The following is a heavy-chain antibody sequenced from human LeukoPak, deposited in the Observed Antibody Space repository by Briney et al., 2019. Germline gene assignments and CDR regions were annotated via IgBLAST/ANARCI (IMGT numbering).Heavy chain of an antibody. V-gene: IGHV4-4*07. CDR1: GGSISSYY. CDR2: IYTSGST. D-gene: IGHD3-3*01. CDR3: ARVRGYYDFWNGPRDY. J-gene: IGHJ4*02. Sequence: SETLSLTCTVSGGSISSYYWGWIRQPAGKGLEWIGRIYTSGSTNYNPSLKSRVTISADTSKNQFSLKLSSVTAADTAVYYCARVRGYYDFWNGPRDYWGQGTLVTVSS.